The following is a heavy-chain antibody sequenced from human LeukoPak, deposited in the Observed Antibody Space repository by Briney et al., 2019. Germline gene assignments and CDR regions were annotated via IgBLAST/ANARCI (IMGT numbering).Heavy chain of an antibody. D-gene: IGHD2-15*01. CDR1: GFTFSDYY. V-gene: IGHV3-11*04. J-gene: IGHJ4*02. CDR3: ARDGYCSGGSCYSGGTSPIDY. CDR2: ISSSGSTI. Sequence: GGSLRLSCAASGFTFSDYYMSWIGQAPGKGLEWVSYISSSGSTIYYADSVKGRFTISRDNAKNSLYLQMNSLRAEDTAVYYCARDGYCSGGSCYSGGTSPIDYWGQGTLVTVSS.